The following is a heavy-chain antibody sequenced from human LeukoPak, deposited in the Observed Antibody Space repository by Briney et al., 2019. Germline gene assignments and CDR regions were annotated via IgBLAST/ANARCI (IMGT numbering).Heavy chain of an antibody. CDR3: ARDWTDYGDYGSFFDY. CDR1: GFTFSSYW. CDR2: IKRDGSEK. J-gene: IGHJ4*02. V-gene: IGHV3-7*01. Sequence: PGGSLRLSCAASGFTFSSYWMSWVRPAPGKGLEWVANIKRDGSEKYYVDSVKGRVTISRDNAKNSLYLEMNSLRGEDTAVYYCARDWTDYGDYGSFFDYWGQGTLVTVSS. D-gene: IGHD4-17*01.